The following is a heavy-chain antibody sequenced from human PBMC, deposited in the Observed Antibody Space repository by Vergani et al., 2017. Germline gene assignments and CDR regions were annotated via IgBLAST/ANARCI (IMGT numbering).Heavy chain of an antibody. CDR2: ISGSGGST. D-gene: IGHD3-22*01. CDR3: AKSYDSSGYYLSFDY. V-gene: IGHV3-23*01. J-gene: IGHJ4*02. Sequence: EVQLLESGGGLVQPGGSLRLSCAASGFTFSSYAMSWVRQAPGKGLEWVSAISGSGGSTYYADSVKGRFSISRDNSKNTLYLQMNSLRAEDTAVYYCAKSYDSSGYYLSFDYWGQGTLVTVSS. CDR1: GFTFSSYA.